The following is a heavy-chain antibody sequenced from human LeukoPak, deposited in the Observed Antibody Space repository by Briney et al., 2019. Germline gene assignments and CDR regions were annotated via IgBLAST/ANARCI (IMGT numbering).Heavy chain of an antibody. Sequence: PGGSLRLSCAASGFTFSSYAMTWVRQAPGKGLEWVSDISGSGDSTYYADSVKGRFTTSRDNSKNTLYLQMNSLRAEDTAVYYCAKDQGFYGSGSYKEYFQHWGQGTLVTVSS. CDR3: AKDQGFYGSGSYKEYFQH. CDR1: GFTFSSYA. CDR2: ISGSGDST. V-gene: IGHV3-23*01. D-gene: IGHD3-10*01. J-gene: IGHJ1*01.